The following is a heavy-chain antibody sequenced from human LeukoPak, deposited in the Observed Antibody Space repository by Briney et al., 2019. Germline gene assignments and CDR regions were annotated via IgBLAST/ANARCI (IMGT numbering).Heavy chain of an antibody. CDR2: IYYSGSA. CDR1: GGSISSSSYY. J-gene: IGHJ4*02. D-gene: IGHD3-22*01. Sequence: SETLSLTCTVSGGSISSSSYYWGWIRQPPGKGLEWIGSIYYSGSAYYDPSLKSRVTISVDTSKNQFSLKLSSVTAADTAVYYCARHWFKPYYDSSTPFDYWGQGTLVTVSS. V-gene: IGHV4-39*01. CDR3: ARHWFKPYYDSSTPFDY.